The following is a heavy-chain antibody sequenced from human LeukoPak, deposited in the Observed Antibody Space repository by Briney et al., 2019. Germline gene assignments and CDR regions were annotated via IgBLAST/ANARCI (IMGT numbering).Heavy chain of an antibody. J-gene: IGHJ4*02. CDR2: IKQDGSEK. V-gene: IGHV3-7*04. CDR3: ARGIDYGDYVTSYYFDY. Sequence: GGSLRLSCAASGFTFSSYWMSWVRQAPGKGLEWEANIKQDGSEKYYVDSVKGRFTISRDNAKNSLYLQMNSLRAEDTAVYYCARGIDYGDYVTSYYFDYWGQGTLVTVSS. CDR1: GFTFSSYW. D-gene: IGHD4-17*01.